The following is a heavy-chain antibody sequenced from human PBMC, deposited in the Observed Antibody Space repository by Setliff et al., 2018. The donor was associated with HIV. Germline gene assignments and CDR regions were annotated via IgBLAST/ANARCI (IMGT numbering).Heavy chain of an antibody. J-gene: IGHJ5*02. CDR1: GFTFSSSW. Sequence: GGSLRLSCAASGFTFSSSWMHWVRQALGKGLVWVSRINTDGSNTNYADSVKGRFTISRDNDKNSVHLQMTSLRAEDTAVYYCASSGSGSYINWFGPWGQGTLVTVS. CDR2: INTDGSNT. V-gene: IGHV3-74*01. D-gene: IGHD3-10*01. CDR3: ASSGSGSYINWFGP.